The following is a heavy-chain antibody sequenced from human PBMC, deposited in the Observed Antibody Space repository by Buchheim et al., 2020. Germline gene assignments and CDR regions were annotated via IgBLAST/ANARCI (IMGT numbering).Heavy chain of an antibody. CDR2: INSDGGTT. D-gene: IGHD1-7*01. J-gene: IGHJ4*02. Sequence: VQLVESGGGVVQPGRSLRLSCAASGFTFSNYWMHWVRQTPGKGLVWVSHINSDGGTTNYADSVKGRVTISRDNAKSTLYLQMSSLRAEDTAVYYCARGRGVGLELRAVDYWGQGTL. V-gene: IGHV3-74*02. CDR3: ARGRGVGLELRAVDY. CDR1: GFTFSNYW.